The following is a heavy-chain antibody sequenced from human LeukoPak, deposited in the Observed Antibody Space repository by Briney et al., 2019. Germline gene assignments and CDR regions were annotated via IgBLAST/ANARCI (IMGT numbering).Heavy chain of an antibody. Sequence: GGSLRLSCVGPGFKFNDYWMSWVRQAPGKGPEWVANIKQDGSEKYYLDSVKGRFTISRDNAKNLVYLEMNSLRAEDTAVYYCGRGQWLVFRGQGTLVTVSS. J-gene: IGHJ4*02. D-gene: IGHD6-19*01. V-gene: IGHV3-7*01. CDR1: GFKFNDYW. CDR2: IKQDGSEK. CDR3: GRGQWLVF.